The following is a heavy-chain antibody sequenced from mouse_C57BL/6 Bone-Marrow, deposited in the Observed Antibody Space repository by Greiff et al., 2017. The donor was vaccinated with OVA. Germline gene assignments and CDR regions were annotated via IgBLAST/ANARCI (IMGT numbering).Heavy chain of an antibody. CDR3: ARHPLYYGSIYAMDY. V-gene: IGHV1-80*01. CDR2: IYPGDGDT. D-gene: IGHD1-1*01. Sequence: QVQLKQSGAELVKPGASVKISCKASGYAFSRYWMNWVKQRPGKGLEWIGQIYPGDGDTNYNGKFKGTATLTADKSSSTAYLKRSSLTSEDSTVYFCARHPLYYGSIYAMDYWGQGTSVTVSS. CDR1: GYAFSRYW. J-gene: IGHJ4*01.